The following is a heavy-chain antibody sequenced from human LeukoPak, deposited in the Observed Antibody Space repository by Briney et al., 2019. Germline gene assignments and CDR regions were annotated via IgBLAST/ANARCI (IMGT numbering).Heavy chain of an antibody. V-gene: IGHV3-73*01. CDR1: GFTFSGSA. CDR2: IRSKANNYAT. D-gene: IGHD3-10*01. CDR3: ISLDNYGSGSFGY. Sequence: GGSLRLSCAASGFTFSGSAMHGVRQASGKGLEWVGRIRSKANNYATTYAASLKDRFTISRDDSKNTAYLQMNSLKTEDTAVYYCISLDNYGSGSFGYWGQGTLVTVSS. J-gene: IGHJ4*02.